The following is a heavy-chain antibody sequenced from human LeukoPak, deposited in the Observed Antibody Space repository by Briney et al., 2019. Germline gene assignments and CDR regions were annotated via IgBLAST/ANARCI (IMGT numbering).Heavy chain of an antibody. J-gene: IGHJ4*02. V-gene: IGHV3-11*04. CDR3: ARDPRTVRI. D-gene: IGHD1-1*01. CDR1: GFTFSDNY. CDR2: ISGNGAVI. Sequence: KPGGSLRLSCAASGFTFSDNYMTWVRQAPGKGLEWLSYISGNGAVIQYADPVKGRFTISRDNAKNLLYLQMDSLRVEDTAIYYCARDPRTVRIWGQGTLVTVSS.